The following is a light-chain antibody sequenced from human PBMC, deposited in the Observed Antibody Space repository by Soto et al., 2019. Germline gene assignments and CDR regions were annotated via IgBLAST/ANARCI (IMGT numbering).Light chain of an antibody. CDR2: EVT. Sequence: QSALTQPASVSGSPGQSITISCTATSSDIGSFNYVSWYQHHPGKAPKLMIYEVTSRPSVVSNRFSGSKSGNTASLIISGLQAEDEADYYCVSYASSTTPYVFGSGTKVTVL. J-gene: IGLJ1*01. CDR1: SSDIGSFNY. V-gene: IGLV2-14*01. CDR3: VSYASSTTPYV.